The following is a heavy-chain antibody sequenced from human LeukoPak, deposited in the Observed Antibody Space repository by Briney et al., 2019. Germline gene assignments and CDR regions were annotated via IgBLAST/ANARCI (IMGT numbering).Heavy chain of an antibody. Sequence: GGSLRLSCAASGFTFRSYSMNWVRQAPGKGLEWASSISSGNIYIYYVDSVKGRFTVSRDNAKNSLCLQMNSLRAEDTAVYYCARDGGSYPYYFDYWGQGTLVTVSS. V-gene: IGHV3-21*01. CDR2: ISSGNIYI. J-gene: IGHJ4*02. D-gene: IGHD1-26*01. CDR1: GFTFRSYS. CDR3: ARDGGSYPYYFDY.